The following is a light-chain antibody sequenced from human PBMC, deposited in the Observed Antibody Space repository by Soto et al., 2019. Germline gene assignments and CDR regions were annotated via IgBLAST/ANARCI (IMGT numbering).Light chain of an antibody. CDR2: AAS. J-gene: IGKJ5*01. CDR3: QNYDSAPIT. Sequence: DIQMTQSPSSLSASVGTTVSITCRASQGIRNYLAWYQQKPGKVPKVLIYAASTLQPGVPSRFSGSGSGTDFTLTINSLQPDDFATYYCQNYDSAPITFGQGTRLEIK. CDR1: QGIRNY. V-gene: IGKV1-27*01.